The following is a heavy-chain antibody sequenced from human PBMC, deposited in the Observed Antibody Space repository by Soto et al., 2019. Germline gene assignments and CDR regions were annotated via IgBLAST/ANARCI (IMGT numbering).Heavy chain of an antibody. V-gene: IGHV4-31*03. CDR3: ARDGERNYFDY. CDR2: IYYSGST. J-gene: IGHJ4*02. D-gene: IGHD1-1*01. Sequence: PSETLSLTCTVSGGSISSGGYYWSWIRQHPGKGLEWIGYIYYSGSTYYNPSLKSRVTISVDTSKNQFSLKLSSVTAADTAVYYCARDGERNYFDYWGQGTLVTVSS. CDR1: GGSISSGGYY.